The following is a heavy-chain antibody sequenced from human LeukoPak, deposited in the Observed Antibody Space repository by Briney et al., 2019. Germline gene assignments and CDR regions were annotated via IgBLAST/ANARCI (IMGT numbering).Heavy chain of an antibody. CDR3: AREGIAAADDY. CDR1: GFTFSSYS. Sequence: PGGSLRLSCAASGFTFSSYSMNWVRQAPGKGLEWVSYISSSSSTIYYADSVKGRFTISRDNAKNSLYLQMYSLRDEDTAVYYCAREGIAAADDYWGQGTLVTVSS. V-gene: IGHV3-48*02. CDR2: ISSSSSTI. D-gene: IGHD6-13*01. J-gene: IGHJ4*02.